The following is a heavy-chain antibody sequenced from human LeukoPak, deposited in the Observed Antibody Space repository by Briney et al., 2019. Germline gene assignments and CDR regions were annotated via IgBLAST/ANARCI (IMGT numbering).Heavy chain of an antibody. Sequence: ATETLSLTCAVYGGSFSGYYWSWIRQPPGKGLEWIGEINHSESTNYNPSLKSRVTISVDTSKNQFSLKLSSVTAADTAVYYCARGRGGSSWLRGYYFDYWGQGTLVTVSS. V-gene: IGHV4-34*01. CDR3: ARGRGGSSWLRGYYFDY. J-gene: IGHJ4*02. D-gene: IGHD6-13*01. CDR1: GGSFSGYY. CDR2: INHSEST.